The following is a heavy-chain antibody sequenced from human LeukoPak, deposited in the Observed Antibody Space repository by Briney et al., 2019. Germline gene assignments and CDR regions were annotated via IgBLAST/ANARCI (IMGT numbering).Heavy chain of an antibody. D-gene: IGHD6-19*01. CDR2: ISGSGGST. CDR1: GFTFSSYA. Sequence: GGSLRLSCAASGFTFSSYAMSWVRQAPGKGLEWVSAISGSGGSTYYADSVKGRFTISRDNSKNTLYLQMNSLRAEDTAVYYCAKGGAVAGTKTYYFDYWGQGTLVTVSS. V-gene: IGHV3-23*01. CDR3: AKGGAVAGTKTYYFDY. J-gene: IGHJ4*02.